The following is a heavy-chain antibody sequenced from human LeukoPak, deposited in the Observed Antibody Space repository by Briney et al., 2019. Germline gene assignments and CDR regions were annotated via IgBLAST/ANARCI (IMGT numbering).Heavy chain of an antibody. CDR2: IIPIFGTA. Sequence: GALVKVSCKASGGTFSSYAISWVRQAPGQGLEWMGGIIPIFGTANYAQKFQGRVTITADKSTSTAYMELSSLRSEDTAVYYCARALIVVVPAAMSPYYYGMDVWGKGTTVTVSS. CDR3: ARALIVVVPAAMSPYYYGMDV. V-gene: IGHV1-69*06. D-gene: IGHD2-2*01. CDR1: GGTFSSYA. J-gene: IGHJ6*04.